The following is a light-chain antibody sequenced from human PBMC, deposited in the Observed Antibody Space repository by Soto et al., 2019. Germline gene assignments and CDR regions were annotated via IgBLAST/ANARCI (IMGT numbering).Light chain of an antibody. V-gene: IGKV3-20*01. CDR1: QSLNNNF. CDR2: GAS. Sequence: EMVLTQSPGTLSFSPGERATLSCRASQSLNNNFLAWYQQKPRQSPRLLIYGASTRATGIPDRFSGRGSGTDFTLTISRLEPGDFAMYYCQQYDNIPRTFGQGTKVEVK. CDR3: QQYDNIPRT. J-gene: IGKJ1*01.